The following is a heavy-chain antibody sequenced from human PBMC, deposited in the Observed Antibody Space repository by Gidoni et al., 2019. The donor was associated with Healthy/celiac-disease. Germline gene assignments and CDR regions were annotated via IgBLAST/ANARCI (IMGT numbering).Heavy chain of an antibody. D-gene: IGHD2-8*01. CDR2: MSSNGGST. J-gene: IGHJ4*02. V-gene: IGHV3-64*01. CDR1: GFTFSRSA. Sequence: EVQLVESGGGLVQPGGSLRLSCAASGFTFSRSAMHWVRPAPGKGRDYVSAMSSNGGSTYYANSVKGRFTSSRDNSKNTLYLQMGSLRAEDMAVYYCASGGECTNGVCPGPFDYWGQGTLVTVSS. CDR3: ASGGECTNGVCPGPFDY.